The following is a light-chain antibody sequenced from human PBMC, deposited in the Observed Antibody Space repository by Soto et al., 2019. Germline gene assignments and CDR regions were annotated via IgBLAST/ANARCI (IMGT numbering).Light chain of an antibody. CDR1: QSISNY. V-gene: IGKV1-39*01. CDR2: AAS. J-gene: IGKJ4*01. CDR3: QQYYSYPLT. Sequence: DIHITQSPSSLSSSVGDRVTITCRASQSISNYLNWYLQKPGKAPKLLIYAASTLQSGVPSRFSGSGSGTDFTLTISCLQSEDFATYYCQQYYSYPLTFGGGTKVDIK.